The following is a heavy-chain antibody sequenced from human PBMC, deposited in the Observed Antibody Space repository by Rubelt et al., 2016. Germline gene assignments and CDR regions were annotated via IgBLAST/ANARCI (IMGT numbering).Heavy chain of an antibody. CDR3: ARGDNYGRFDY. D-gene: IGHD4-17*01. CDR1: GGTFSSYA. V-gene: IGHV1-18*01. J-gene: IGHJ4*02. Sequence: QVQLVQSGAEVKKPGSSVKVSCKASGGTFSSYAISWVRQAPGQAFEWMGWISAYNGNTNYPQKLKGRVTMTTDTSTSTAYMERRSLRSDDTAVYYCARGDNYGRFDYWGQGTLVTVSS. CDR2: ISAYNGNT.